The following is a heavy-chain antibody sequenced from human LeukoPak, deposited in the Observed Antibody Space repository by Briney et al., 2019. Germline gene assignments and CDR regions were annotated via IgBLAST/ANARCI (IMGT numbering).Heavy chain of an antibody. Sequence: GGSLRLSCAASGFTFSSYGMHWVRQAPGKGLEWVALISYDGSNKFYADSVKGRFTISRDNAKNTLYLQMNSLRAEDTAVYYCARSDDSGSSCLDYWGQGTLVTVSS. D-gene: IGHD1-26*01. CDR2: ISYDGSNK. J-gene: IGHJ4*02. CDR3: ARSDDSGSSCLDY. CDR1: GFTFSSYG. V-gene: IGHV3-30*03.